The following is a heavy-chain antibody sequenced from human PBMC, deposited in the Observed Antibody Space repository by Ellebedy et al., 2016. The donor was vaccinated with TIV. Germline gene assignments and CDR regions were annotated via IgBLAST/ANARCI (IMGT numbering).Heavy chain of an antibody. Sequence: GESLKISCAASGFTFGDYAMGWVRQAPGKGLEWVSSISGGAGTTDSADSVKGRFSISRDNSKNTLFLEMNSLRAEDTAVYYCAKGRQESRTEAAFEWGQGALVIVSS. D-gene: IGHD6-13*01. V-gene: IGHV3-23*01. J-gene: IGHJ4*02. CDR2: ISGGAGTT. CDR1: GFTFGDYA. CDR3: AKGRQESRTEAAFE.